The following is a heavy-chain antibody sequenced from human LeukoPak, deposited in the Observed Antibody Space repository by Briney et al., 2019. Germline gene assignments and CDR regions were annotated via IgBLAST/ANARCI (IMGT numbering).Heavy chain of an antibody. CDR1: GYTFSGYY. CDR3: SRGSGISYGGIDY. V-gene: IGHV1-2*02. Sequence: ASVKVSCKASGYTFSGYYLHWVRRAPGQGLEWMGWIHPKSGDTKYALKFLGRVTLTRDTSATIVYMDLTWLTSDDTAVYYCSRGSGISYGGIDYWGQGTLVTVSS. D-gene: IGHD5-18*01. CDR2: IHPKSGDT. J-gene: IGHJ4*02.